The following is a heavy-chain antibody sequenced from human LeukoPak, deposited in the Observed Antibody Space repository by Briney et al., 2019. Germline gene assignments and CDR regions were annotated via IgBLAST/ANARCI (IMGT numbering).Heavy chain of an antibody. CDR3: ARGVGLIAVAGTDYYYYYGMDV. Sequence: GSSVKVSCKASGGTFSSYAISWVRQAPGQGLEWMGGIIPIFGTANYAQKFQGRVTITADESTSTAYMELSSLRSEDTAVYYCARGVGLIAVAGTDYYYYYGMDVWGQGTTVTVSS. CDR1: GGTFSSYA. CDR2: IIPIFGTA. V-gene: IGHV1-69*01. J-gene: IGHJ6*02. D-gene: IGHD6-19*01.